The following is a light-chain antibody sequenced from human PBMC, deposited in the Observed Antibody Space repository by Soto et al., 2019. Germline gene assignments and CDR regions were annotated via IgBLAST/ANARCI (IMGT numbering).Light chain of an antibody. Sequence: EIVLTQSPASLSLSPGERATLSCRASQSVSSYLAWYQQKPGQAPRLLIYDASNRATGIPARFSGSGSGTDFTLTISSLEPEDFAVYDCQQRSNWPITFGQVTRLALK. V-gene: IGKV3-11*01. J-gene: IGKJ5*01. CDR3: QQRSNWPIT. CDR1: QSVSSY. CDR2: DAS.